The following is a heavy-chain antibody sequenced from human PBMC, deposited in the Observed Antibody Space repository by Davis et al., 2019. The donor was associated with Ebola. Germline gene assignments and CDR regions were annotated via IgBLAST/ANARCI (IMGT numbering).Heavy chain of an antibody. CDR3: ARPLGGQLESLRYYYYGMDV. Sequence: PGGSLRLSCAASGFTFSSYSMNWVRQAPGKGLEWVSSISSSSSYIYYADSVKGRFTISRDNAKNSLYLQMNSLRAEDTAVYYCARPLGGQLESLRYYYYGMDVWGKGTTVTVSS. V-gene: IGHV3-21*01. CDR1: GFTFSSYS. J-gene: IGHJ6*04. D-gene: IGHD6-6*01. CDR2: ISSSSSYI.